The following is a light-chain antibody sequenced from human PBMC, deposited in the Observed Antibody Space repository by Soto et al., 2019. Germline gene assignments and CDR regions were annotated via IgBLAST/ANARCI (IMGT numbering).Light chain of an antibody. J-gene: IGLJ3*02. CDR1: SSDVGAYKY. V-gene: IGLV2-8*01. CDR2: EVT. Sequence: QSALTQPPSASGSPGQSVTISCTGTSSDVGAYKYVSWYQQYPGKAPKLMIYEVTKRPSGVPDRFSGSKSGNTASLTVSGLQADDEAYYYCTSYVGNDIWVFGGGTKVTVL. CDR3: TSYVGNDIWV.